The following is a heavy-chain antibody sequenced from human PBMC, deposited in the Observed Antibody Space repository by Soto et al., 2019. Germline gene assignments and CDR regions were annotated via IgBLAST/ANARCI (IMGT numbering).Heavy chain of an antibody. Sequence: EVQLVESGGDLVKPGGSLRLSCAASGFTFSNAWINWVRQAPGKGLEWVGRIQSKGDGGTTDYAVPVRGRFTISRDDSKSTVYLQMNSLKTEDTGAYYCANWRDYSSEYWGQGTLVTVSS. CDR2: IQSKGDGGTT. CDR3: ANWRDYSSEY. V-gene: IGHV3-15*07. CDR1: GFTFSNAW. J-gene: IGHJ4*02. D-gene: IGHD1-1*01.